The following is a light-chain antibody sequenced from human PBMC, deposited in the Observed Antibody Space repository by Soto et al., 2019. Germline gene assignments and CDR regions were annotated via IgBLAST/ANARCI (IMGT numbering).Light chain of an antibody. CDR3: QQVDEHPYT. CDR1: QNIRNY. V-gene: IGKV1-33*01. CDR2: DPS. Sequence: DIKMTQSPSSLSASVGDRVTITCQASQNIRNYLNWYQHKLGKAPRLLISDPSHLEPGVPSSFSATGSGTEFTLSFSDFQPGDRATFFCQQVDEHPYTFGGGTRL. J-gene: IGKJ2*01.